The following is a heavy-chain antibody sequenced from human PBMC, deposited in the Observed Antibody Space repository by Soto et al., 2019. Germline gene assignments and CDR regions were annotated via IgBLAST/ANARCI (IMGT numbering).Heavy chain of an antibody. J-gene: IGHJ6*03. CDR2: INPNSGGT. CDR1: GYTFTGYY. D-gene: IGHD3-16*01. V-gene: IGHV1-2*04. CDR3: AKEGGGTGRPNTHESPSGYYYYMDV. Sequence: ASVKVSCKASGYTFTGYYMHWVRQAPGQGLEWMGWINPNSGGTNYAQKFQGWVTMTRDTSISTAYMELSRLRSDDTAVYYCAKEGGGTGRPNTHESPSGYYYYMDVWGKGTTVTASS.